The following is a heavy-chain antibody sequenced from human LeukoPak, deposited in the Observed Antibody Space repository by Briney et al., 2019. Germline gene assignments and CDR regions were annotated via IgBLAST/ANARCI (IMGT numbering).Heavy chain of an antibody. Sequence: GASVKVSCKASGYTFTGYYMHWVRQAPGHGLEGMGWINPNSGGTNYAQKFQGRVTMTRDTSISTAHMELSRLRSDDTAVYYCARARRITMIVVANNWFDPWGQGTLVTVSS. V-gene: IGHV1-2*02. CDR2: INPNSGGT. CDR1: GYTFTGYY. CDR3: ARARRITMIVVANNWFDP. J-gene: IGHJ5*02. D-gene: IGHD3-22*01.